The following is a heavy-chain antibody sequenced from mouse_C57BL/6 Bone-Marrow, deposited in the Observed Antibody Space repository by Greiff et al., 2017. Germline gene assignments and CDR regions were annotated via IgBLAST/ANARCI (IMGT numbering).Heavy chain of an antibody. D-gene: IGHD1-1*01. CDR1: GYSFTGYY. Sequence: VQLQQSGPELVKPGASVKISCKASGYSFTGYYMNWVKQSPEKSLEWIGEINPSTGGTTYNQKFKAKATLTVDKSSSTAYMQLKSLTSEDSAVYYCARWDTTVPSYFDYWGQGTTLTVSS. CDR2: INPSTGGT. V-gene: IGHV1-42*01. J-gene: IGHJ2*01. CDR3: ARWDTTVPSYFDY.